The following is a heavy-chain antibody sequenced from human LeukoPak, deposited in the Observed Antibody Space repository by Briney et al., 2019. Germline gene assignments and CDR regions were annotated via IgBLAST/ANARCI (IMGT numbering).Heavy chain of an antibody. J-gene: IGHJ4*02. V-gene: IGHV3-30*02. CDR2: TRYDGSNK. CDR3: AKSSRGIMVRVLDY. CDR1: GFTFSSYG. Sequence: GGSLRLSCAASGFTFSSYGMYWVRQAPGKGLEWVAFTRYDGSNKYYADSVKGRFTISRDNSKNTLYLEMNSLRAEDTAVYYCAKSSRGIMVRVLDYWGQGTLVTVSS. D-gene: IGHD3-10*01.